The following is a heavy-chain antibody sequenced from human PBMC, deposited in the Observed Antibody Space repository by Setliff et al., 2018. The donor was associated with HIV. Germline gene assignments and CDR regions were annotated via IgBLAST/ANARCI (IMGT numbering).Heavy chain of an antibody. V-gene: IGHV3-30*02. CDR3: ARGGAHDHSNFNWFDP. CDR1: GFTFSSYG. D-gene: IGHD4-4*01. J-gene: IGHJ5*02. CDR2: IRYDGGNK. Sequence: PGGSLRLSCAASGFTFSSYGMHGGRQAPGKGLEWVAFIRYDGGNKYYADSVKGRFTISRDNSKNTLYLQMNSLRAEDTAVYYCARGGAHDHSNFNWFDPWGQGTLVTVSS.